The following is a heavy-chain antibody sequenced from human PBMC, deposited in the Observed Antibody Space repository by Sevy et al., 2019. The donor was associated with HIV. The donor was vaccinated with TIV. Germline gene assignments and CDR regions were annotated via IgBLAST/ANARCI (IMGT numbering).Heavy chain of an antibody. CDR1: GFTFNIYS. D-gene: IGHD2-21*02. Sequence: GGSLRLSCAASGFTFNIYSMNWVRQAPGKGLEWVSSISGSSSYIFYADSLKGRFTISRDNAKNSRYLQMNSLRAEDTAVYYCARGRGDPRADCFDYWGQGTLVTVSS. V-gene: IGHV3-21*01. J-gene: IGHJ4*02. CDR3: ARGRGDPRADCFDY. CDR2: ISGSSSYI.